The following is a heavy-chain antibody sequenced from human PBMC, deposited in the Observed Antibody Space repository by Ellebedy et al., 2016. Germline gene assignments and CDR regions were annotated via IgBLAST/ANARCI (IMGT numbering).Heavy chain of an antibody. CDR1: GFTFSSYA. CDR3: AKEARQLAGFDAFEI. Sequence: GESLKISXAASGFTFSSYAMSWVRQAPGKGLEWVSGIRGSGGRTFYADSVKGRFTISRDNSKNTLYLQMDSLGAEDTAVSYCAKEARQLAGFDAFEIWGQGTVVTVSS. D-gene: IGHD6-6*01. CDR2: IRGSGGRT. J-gene: IGHJ3*02. V-gene: IGHV3-23*01.